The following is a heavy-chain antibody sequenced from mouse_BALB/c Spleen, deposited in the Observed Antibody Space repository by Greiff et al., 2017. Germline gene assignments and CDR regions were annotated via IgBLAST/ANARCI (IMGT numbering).Heavy chain of an antibody. Sequence: VQLQQSGPELVKPGASVKMSCKASGYTFTSYVMHWVKQKPGQGLEWIGYINPYNDGTKYNEKFKGKATLTSDKSSSTAYMELSSLTSEDSAVYYWCRKTQGNSYSMDYWGQGTPGTGPS. CDR1: GYTFTSYV. CDR3: CRKTQGNSYSMDY. V-gene: IGHV1-14*01. J-gene: IGHJ4*01. CDR2: INPYNDGT. D-gene: IGHD2-1*01.